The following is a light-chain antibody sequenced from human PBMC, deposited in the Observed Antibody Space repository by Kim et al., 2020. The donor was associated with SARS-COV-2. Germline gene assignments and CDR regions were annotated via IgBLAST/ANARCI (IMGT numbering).Light chain of an antibody. CDR3: NSRGSNDNVL. V-gene: IGLV3-19*01. J-gene: IGLJ2*01. Sequence: VALGQTVRITCQGDSLRSYYATWYQQKPGQAPIVAIYGKNNRPSGIPDRFSGSSSGDTASLTITGTQAGDEADYYCNSRGSNDNVLFGGGTQLTV. CDR1: SLRSYY. CDR2: GKN.